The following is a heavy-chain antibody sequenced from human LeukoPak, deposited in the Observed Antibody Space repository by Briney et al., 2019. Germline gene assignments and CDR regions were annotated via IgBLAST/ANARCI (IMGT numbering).Heavy chain of an antibody. J-gene: IGHJ4*02. Sequence: PSETLSLTCTVSGGSISSYYWSWIRQPAGKGLEWIGEINHSGSTNYNPSLKSRVTISVDTSKNQFSLKLSSVTAADTAVYYCARKGTSELDYWGQGTLVTVSS. V-gene: IGHV4-34*01. CDR2: INHSGST. CDR1: GGSISSYY. CDR3: ARKGTSELDY. D-gene: IGHD1-7*01.